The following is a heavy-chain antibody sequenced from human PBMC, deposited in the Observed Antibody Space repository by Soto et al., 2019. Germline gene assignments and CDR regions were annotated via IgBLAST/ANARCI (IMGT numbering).Heavy chain of an antibody. Sequence: GSLRLSCAASGFTFSNFALNWVRQAPGKGLEWVSGISGIGGSTYYADSVRGRFTISRDNSKNTVYMQMNTLRAEDTAVYYCAKARSETVMAALNYWGQGTLVTVSS. CDR3: AKARSETVMAALNY. J-gene: IGHJ4*02. D-gene: IGHD2-8*01. V-gene: IGHV3-23*01. CDR1: GFTFSNFA. CDR2: ISGIGGST.